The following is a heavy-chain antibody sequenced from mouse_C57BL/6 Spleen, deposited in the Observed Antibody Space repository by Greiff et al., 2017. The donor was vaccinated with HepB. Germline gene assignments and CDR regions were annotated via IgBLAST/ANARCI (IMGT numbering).Heavy chain of an antibody. CDR1: GFTFSSYA. V-gene: IGHV5-4*03. CDR2: ISDGGSYT. D-gene: IGHD6-5*01. Sequence: EVKLMESGGGLVKPGGSLKLSCAASGFTFSSYAMSWVRQTPEKRLEWVATISDGGSYTYYPDNVKGRFTISRDNAKNNLYLQMSHLKSEDTAMYYCEAGGSYDYDAMDYWGQGTSVTVSS. CDR3: EAGGSYDYDAMDY. J-gene: IGHJ4*01.